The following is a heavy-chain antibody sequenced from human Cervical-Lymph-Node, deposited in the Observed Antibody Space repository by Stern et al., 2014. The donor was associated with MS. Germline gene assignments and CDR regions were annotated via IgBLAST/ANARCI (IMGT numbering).Heavy chain of an antibody. V-gene: IGHV3-9*01. Sequence: EVQLVQSGGGLVQPGRSLRLSCEASGFKVDDFAMHWVRQAPGKGLESVSGLGWNSEGRGYADSVQGRFTISRDNAKSSLYLQMNSLTAEDTALYYCAKADDYAAGIDAWGQGTLVVVSS. CDR3: AKADDYAAGIDA. J-gene: IGHJ5*02. CDR2: LGWNSEGR. D-gene: IGHD3-16*01. CDR1: GFKVDDFA.